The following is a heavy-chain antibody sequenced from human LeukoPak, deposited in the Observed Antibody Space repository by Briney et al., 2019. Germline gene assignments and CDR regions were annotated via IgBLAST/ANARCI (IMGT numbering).Heavy chain of an antibody. CDR3: ARTYTSSSGFYFDY. CDR2: IYYSGST. J-gene: IGHJ4*02. V-gene: IGHV4-39*01. CDR1: GGSISRTSYY. D-gene: IGHD6-6*01. Sequence: SETLSLTCTVSGGSISRTSYYWGWIRQPPGKGLEWIGSIYYSGSTYYNPSLKSRITISVDTSKNQFSLKVSSVTAADTAVYYCARTYTSSSGFYFDYWGQGTLVTVSS.